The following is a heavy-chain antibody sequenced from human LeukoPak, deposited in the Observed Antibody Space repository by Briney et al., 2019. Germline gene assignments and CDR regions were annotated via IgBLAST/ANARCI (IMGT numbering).Heavy chain of an antibody. CDR1: GYTFTSYA. V-gene: IGHV7-4-1*02. D-gene: IGHD6-13*01. CDR2: INTNTGNP. J-gene: IGHJ4*02. Sequence: GASVKVSCKASGYTFTSYAMNWVRQAPGQGLEWMGWINTNTGNPTYAQGFTGRFVFSLDTSVSTAYLQMNSLRAEDTAVYYCARDKYQQLNDYFDYWGQGTLVTVSS. CDR3: ARDKYQQLNDYFDY.